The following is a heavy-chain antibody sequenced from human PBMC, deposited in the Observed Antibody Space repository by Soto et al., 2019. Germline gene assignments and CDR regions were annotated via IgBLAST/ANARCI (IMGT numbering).Heavy chain of an antibody. CDR3: AKAYSSSSTYYYYMDV. Sequence: GGSLRLSCAASGFTFSSYGMHWVRQAPGKGLEWVAVISYDGSNKYYADSVKGRFTISRDNSKNTLYLQMNSLRAEDTAVYYCAKAYSSSSTYYYYMDVWGKGTTVTVSS. CDR1: GFTFSSYG. J-gene: IGHJ6*03. D-gene: IGHD6-6*01. V-gene: IGHV3-30*18. CDR2: ISYDGSNK.